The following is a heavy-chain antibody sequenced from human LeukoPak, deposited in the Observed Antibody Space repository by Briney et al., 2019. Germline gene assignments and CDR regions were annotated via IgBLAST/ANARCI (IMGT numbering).Heavy chain of an antibody. J-gene: IGHJ3*02. CDR3: ARDRGSGSYYTDAFDI. D-gene: IGHD3-10*01. Sequence: SETLSLTCTVSGGSISSYYWSWIRQPPGKGLEWIGYIYYSGSTNYNPSLKSRVTISVDTSKNQFSPKLSSVTAADTAVYYCARDRGSGSYYTDAFDIWGQGTMVTVSS. CDR2: IYYSGST. CDR1: GGSISSYY. V-gene: IGHV4-59*01.